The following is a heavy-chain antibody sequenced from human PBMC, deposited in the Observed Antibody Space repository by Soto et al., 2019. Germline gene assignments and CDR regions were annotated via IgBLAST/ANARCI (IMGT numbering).Heavy chain of an antibody. CDR2: ISSTSSYT. D-gene: IGHD3-3*01. CDR3: ARNRALRVWNGFYYDY. CDR1: AFNFSDCY. V-gene: IGHV3-11*06. Sequence: QVQLVESGGGLVKPGGSLRLSCAASAFNFSDCYMSWIRQAPGKGLEWVSYISSTSSYTNYADSVKGRFTISRDDAKNSLFLQMNSLRAEDTAVYYCARNRALRVWNGFYYDYWGQGTLVTVSS. J-gene: IGHJ4*02.